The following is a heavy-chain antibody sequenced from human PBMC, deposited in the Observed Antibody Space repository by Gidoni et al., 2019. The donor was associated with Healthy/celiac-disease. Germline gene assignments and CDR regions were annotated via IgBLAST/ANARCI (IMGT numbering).Heavy chain of an antibody. V-gene: IGHV1-69*01. CDR2: IIPIFGTA. J-gene: IGHJ1*01. CDR3: AREVSGSYFTPKGYFQH. Sequence: QVQLVQSGAEVKKPGSSVKVSCKASGGTFSSYAISWVRQAPGQGLEWMGGIIPIFGTANYAQKFQGRVTITADESTSTAYMELSSLRSEDTAVYYCAREVSGSYFTPKGYFQHWGQGTLVTVSS. CDR1: GGTFSSYA. D-gene: IGHD1-26*01.